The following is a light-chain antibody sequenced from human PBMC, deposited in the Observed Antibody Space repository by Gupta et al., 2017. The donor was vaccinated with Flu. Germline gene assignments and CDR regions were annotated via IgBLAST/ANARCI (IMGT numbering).Light chain of an antibody. V-gene: IGLV1-40*01. Sequence: QSVLTPSPSVSGAPGQRVTISCTGSSSNIGAHSRVQWYQQLPGAVPKLLIYSVTNRPSWVPDRFSASKSGTSASLAIDGLQAEDEADYYCQSYDNSLSGWLFGGGTKLTVL. J-gene: IGLJ3*02. CDR3: QSYDNSLSGWL. CDR1: SSNIGAHSR. CDR2: SVT.